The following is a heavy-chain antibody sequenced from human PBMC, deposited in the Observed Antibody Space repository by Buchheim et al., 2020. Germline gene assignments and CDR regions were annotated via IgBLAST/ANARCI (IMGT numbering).Heavy chain of an antibody. Sequence: QVQLVESGGGVVQPGRSLRLSCAASGFTFSSYGMHWVRQAPGKGLEWVAVIWYDGSNKYYADSVKGRFTISSDNSKTTLYLQMNSLRAEDTAVYYCARGLQYYDFWSGYFDPWGQGTL. CDR3: ARGLQYYDFWSGYFDP. J-gene: IGHJ5*02. CDR1: GFTFSSYG. D-gene: IGHD3-3*01. V-gene: IGHV3-33*01. CDR2: IWYDGSNK.